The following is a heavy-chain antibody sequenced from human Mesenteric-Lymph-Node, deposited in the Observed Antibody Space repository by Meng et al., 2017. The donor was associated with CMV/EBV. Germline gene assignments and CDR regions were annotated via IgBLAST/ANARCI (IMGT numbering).Heavy chain of an antibody. J-gene: IGHJ4*02. CDR2: INPNSGGT. V-gene: IGHV1-2*02. CDR1: GGTFSSYA. D-gene: IGHD2-21*01. CDR3: ARQMVIAIEVPDY. Sequence: ASVKVSCKASGGTFSSYAISWVRQAPGQGLEWMGWINPNSGGTNYAQKFQGRVTMTRDTSISTAYMELSRLRSDDTAVYYCARQMVIAIEVPDYWGQGTPVTVSS.